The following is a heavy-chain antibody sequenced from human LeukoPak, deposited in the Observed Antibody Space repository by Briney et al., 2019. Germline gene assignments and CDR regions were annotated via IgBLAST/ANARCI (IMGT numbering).Heavy chain of an antibody. V-gene: IGHV3-74*01. J-gene: IGHJ4*02. CDR2: INTDGSIT. Sequence: GSLRLSCAASGFTFSDYWIHWVRQAPGGGLVWVSRINTDGSITNYADSVKGRFSISRDNAKNTLYLQMSSLRAEDTAVYYCARDRGPRTGFMVREAYDYWGQGTLVTVSS. D-gene: IGHD3-10*01. CDR3: ARDRGPRTGFMVREAYDY. CDR1: GFTFSDYW.